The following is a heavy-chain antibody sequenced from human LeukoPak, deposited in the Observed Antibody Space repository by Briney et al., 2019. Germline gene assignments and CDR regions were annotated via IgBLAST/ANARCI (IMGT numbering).Heavy chain of an antibody. J-gene: IGHJ5*02. CDR1: GYTFTGYY. D-gene: IGHD3-10*01. Sequence: ASVKVSCKASGYTFTGYYMHWVRQAPGQGLEWMGWINPNSGGTSYAQKFQGRVTMTRDTSISTAYMELSRLRSDDTAVYYCARAASYGSGSYGSKWFDPWGQGTLVTVSS. V-gene: IGHV1-2*02. CDR2: INPNSGGT. CDR3: ARAASYGSGSYGSKWFDP.